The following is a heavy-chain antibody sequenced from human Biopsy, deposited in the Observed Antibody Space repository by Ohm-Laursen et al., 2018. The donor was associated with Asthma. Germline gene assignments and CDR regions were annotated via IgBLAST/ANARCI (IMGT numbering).Heavy chain of an antibody. CDR3: AIENSHYYGTERLAKDWFAP. J-gene: IGHJ5*02. Sequence: SSVKVSCKASGVSLRNYGLSGYGFSWFRQAPGQGLEWMGGIRPMFATKNYAQSFQGRITITADESTHTAYLEMTNLRSADTAVYYCAIENSHYYGTERLAKDWFAPWGQGTLVTVSS. CDR2: IRPMFATK. V-gene: IGHV1-69*01. CDR1: GVSLRNYGLSGYG. D-gene: IGHD3-10*01.